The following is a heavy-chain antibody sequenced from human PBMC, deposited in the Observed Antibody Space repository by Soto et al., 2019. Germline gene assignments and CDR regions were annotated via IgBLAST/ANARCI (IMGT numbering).Heavy chain of an antibody. CDR3: ASGRGRSFYYGMDV. V-gene: IGHV3-23*01. D-gene: IGHD1-26*01. Sequence: EVQLLESGGGLVQPGGSLRLSCAASRFTFSSYAMTWVRQAPGKGLEWVSAISGSGDSTYYAGSVKGRFTISRDNSKNTLYPQMNSLRAEDTAVYYCASGRGRSFYYGMDVWGQGTTVTVSS. CDR2: ISGSGDST. CDR1: RFTFSSYA. J-gene: IGHJ6*02.